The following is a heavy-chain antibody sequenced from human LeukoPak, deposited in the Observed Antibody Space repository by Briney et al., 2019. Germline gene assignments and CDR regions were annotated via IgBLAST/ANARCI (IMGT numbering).Heavy chain of an antibody. CDR3: GRSREGLYSGSSLDY. V-gene: IGHV1-18*01. Sequence: GASVKVSCKASGYTFSDYGISWVRQAPGQGLEWMGWISGYNGNTNYAQKLQGRVTMTTDTSTGTAYMELRSLKPDDTAVYYCGRSREGLYSGSSLDYWGQGTLVTVSS. D-gene: IGHD1-26*01. CDR1: GYTFSDYG. CDR2: ISGYNGNT. J-gene: IGHJ4*02.